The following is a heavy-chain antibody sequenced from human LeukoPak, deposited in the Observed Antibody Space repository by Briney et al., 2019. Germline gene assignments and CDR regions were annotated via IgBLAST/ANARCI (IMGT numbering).Heavy chain of an antibody. Sequence: ASVKISCKASGYTFTGYYMHWVRQAPGQGLEWMGWINPNNGGTNYAQNFQGRVTMTRDTSITTAYMELSRLRSDDSAVYYCARGYCSAGSCFREFGFWGQGTLVTVSS. V-gene: IGHV1-2*02. CDR3: ARGYCSAGSCFREFGF. J-gene: IGHJ4*02. CDR1: GYTFTGYY. CDR2: INPNNGGT. D-gene: IGHD2-15*01.